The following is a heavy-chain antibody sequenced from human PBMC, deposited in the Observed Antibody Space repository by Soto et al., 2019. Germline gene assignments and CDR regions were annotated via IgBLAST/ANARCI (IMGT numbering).Heavy chain of an antibody. CDR1: GGTFSSYA. J-gene: IGHJ3*02. V-gene: IGHV1-69*06. CDR2: IIPIFGTA. Sequence: SVKVSCKASGGTFSSYAISWVRQAPGQGLEWMGGIIPIFGTANYAQKFQGRVTITADKSTSTAYMELSSLRSEDTAVYYCARVDLRPDYYDSSGYYGAFDIWGQGTMVTVSS. CDR3: ARVDLRPDYYDSSGYYGAFDI. D-gene: IGHD3-22*01.